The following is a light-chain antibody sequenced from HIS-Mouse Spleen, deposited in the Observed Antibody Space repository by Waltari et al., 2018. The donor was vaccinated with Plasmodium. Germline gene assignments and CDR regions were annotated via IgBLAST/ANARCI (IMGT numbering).Light chain of an antibody. V-gene: IGLV3-1*01. CDR2: QDS. CDR1: KLGDKY. Sequence: SYELTQPPSVSVSPGQTASITCSGAKLGDKYACWYQQKPGQSPVLGIYQDSKRPSGIPERFSGSNSGDTATLTISGTQAMEEADYYCQAWDSSTVVFGGGTKLTVL. J-gene: IGLJ2*01. CDR3: QAWDSSTVV.